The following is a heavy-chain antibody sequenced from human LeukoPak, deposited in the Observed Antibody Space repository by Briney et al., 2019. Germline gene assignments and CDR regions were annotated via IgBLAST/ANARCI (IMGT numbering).Heavy chain of an antibody. D-gene: IGHD3-10*01. CDR2: IATSDTTT. J-gene: IGHJ5*02. Sequence: GGSLRLSCVASGFTFSSSEMNWVRQAPGKGLEWISYIATSDTTTHYADSVKGRFTISRDNAKNSLYLQMSSLRAEDTAVYYCAKWFGEFSPYNWFDPWGQGTLVTVSS. CDR3: AKWFGEFSPYNWFDP. V-gene: IGHV3-48*03. CDR1: GFTFSSSE.